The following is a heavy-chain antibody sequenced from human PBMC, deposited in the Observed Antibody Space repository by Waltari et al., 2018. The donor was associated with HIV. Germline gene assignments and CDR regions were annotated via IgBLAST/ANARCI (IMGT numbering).Heavy chain of an antibody. CDR1: GYTFTEYG. Sequence: QVQLVQFGTEVKKAGASVKVSCKTSGYTFTEYGISWVRRAPGQGLEWMGWISPYNGDANYAQKLQGRVTMTTDTSTKTAYMEVRSLRSDDTVVYYCARQGLQYSDGMDVWGHGTTVTVFS. D-gene: IGHD4-4*01. J-gene: IGHJ6*02. CDR2: ISPYNGDA. CDR3: ARQGLQYSDGMDV. V-gene: IGHV1-18*01.